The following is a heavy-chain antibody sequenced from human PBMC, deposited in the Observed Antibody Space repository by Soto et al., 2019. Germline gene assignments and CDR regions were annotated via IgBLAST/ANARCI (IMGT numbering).Heavy chain of an antibody. CDR3: AKDKGGRYCSRTSCLYPVDY. D-gene: IGHD2-2*01. V-gene: IGHV3-23*01. J-gene: IGHJ4*02. CDR1: GFTFSTYA. Sequence: EVQLLESGGGLVQPGGSLRLSCTASGFTFSTYAMSWVRQAPGKGLEWVSTISDSGSTYYADYVKGRFTISRDNSKKTLYLEINSLRAEDTELYYCAKDKGGRYCSRTSCLYPVDYWGQGTLGGVAS. CDR2: ISDSGST.